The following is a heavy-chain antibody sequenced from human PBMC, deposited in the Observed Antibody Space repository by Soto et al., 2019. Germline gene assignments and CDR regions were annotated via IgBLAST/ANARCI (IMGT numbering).Heavy chain of an antibody. J-gene: IGHJ4*02. Sequence: GGSLRLSCAASGFTFNNYNMNWVRQAPGKGLEWVSSISTSSSAIYYADSVKGRFTISRDNAKDSLYLQMNSLRTEDTAVYYCARGAVATTFDYWGQGTRVTVSS. CDR3: ARGAVATTFDY. CDR2: ISTSSSAI. D-gene: IGHD5-12*01. V-gene: IGHV3-21*01. CDR1: GFTFNNYN.